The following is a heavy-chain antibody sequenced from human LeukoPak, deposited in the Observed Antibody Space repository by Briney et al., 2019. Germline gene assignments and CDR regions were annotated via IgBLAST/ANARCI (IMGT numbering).Heavy chain of an antibody. J-gene: IGHJ4*02. Sequence: PGGSLRLSCAASGFTFRSYEMNWVRQAPGKGLVWVSRINSDGSNTRYADSVKGRFTISSDTSKNTMYLQMNSLRAEDTAVYYCARDLSPVVRASPMGYWGQGTLVTVSS. V-gene: IGHV3-74*01. D-gene: IGHD3-10*01. CDR2: INSDGSNT. CDR1: GFTFRSYE. CDR3: ARDLSPVVRASPMGY.